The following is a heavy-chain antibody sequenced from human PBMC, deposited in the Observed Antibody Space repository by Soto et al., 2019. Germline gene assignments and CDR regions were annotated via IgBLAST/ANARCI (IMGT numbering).Heavy chain of an antibody. CDR1: GFTFSRYW. CDR2: IKQDGSET. V-gene: IGHV3-7*05. CDR3: AGGSGWLSDS. J-gene: IGHJ4*02. Sequence: EVQLVESGGGLVQPGGSVRLSCAASGFTFSRYWKKWVRQAPGKGLEWVANIKQDGSETYYVDSVKGRFTISRDNAKNLLFLQMNSLRAEDTAVYYCAGGSGWLSDSWGQGTLVTVSS. D-gene: IGHD6-19*01.